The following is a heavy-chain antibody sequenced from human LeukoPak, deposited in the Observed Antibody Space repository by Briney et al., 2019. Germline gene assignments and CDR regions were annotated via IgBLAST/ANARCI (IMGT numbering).Heavy chain of an antibody. D-gene: IGHD5-12*01. CDR3: ARAYSGYDFFDY. Sequence: SVKVSCKASGGTFSRYAISWVRQAPGQGLEWMGGIIPIFGTANYAQKFQGRVTITADESTSTAYMEVSSLRSEDAAVYYCARAYSGYDFFDYWGQGILVTVSS. J-gene: IGHJ4*02. V-gene: IGHV1-69*13. CDR2: IIPIFGTA. CDR1: GGTFSRYA.